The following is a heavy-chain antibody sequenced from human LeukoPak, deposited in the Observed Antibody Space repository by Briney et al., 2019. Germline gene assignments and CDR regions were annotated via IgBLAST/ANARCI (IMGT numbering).Heavy chain of an antibody. D-gene: IGHD6-13*01. J-gene: IGHJ4*02. CDR2: IYYSGST. CDR1: GGSISSSSYY. V-gene: IGHV4-39*01. CDR3: ARQPTPKYSSSWYPMDYFDY. Sequence: SETLSLTCTVSGGSISSSSYYWGWIRQPPGKGLEWIGSIYYSGSTYYNPSLKSRVTISVDTSKNQFSLKLSSVTAADTAVYYCARQPTPKYSSSWYPMDYFDYWGQGTLVTVSS.